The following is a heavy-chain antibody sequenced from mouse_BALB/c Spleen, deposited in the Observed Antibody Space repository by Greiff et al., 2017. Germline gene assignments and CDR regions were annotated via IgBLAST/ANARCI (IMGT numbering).Heavy chain of an antibody. CDR3: ARGGGITTVVYYYAMDY. V-gene: IGHV5-17*02. CDR1: GFTFSSFG. CDR2: ISSGSSTI. D-gene: IGHD1-1*01. J-gene: IGHJ4*01. Sequence: EVKVVESGGGLVQPGGSRKLSCAASGFTFSSFGMHWVRQAPEKGLEWVAYISSGSSTIYYADTVKGRFTISRDKPKNTLFLQMTSLRSEDTAMYYCARGGGITTVVYYYAMDYWGQGTSVTVSS.